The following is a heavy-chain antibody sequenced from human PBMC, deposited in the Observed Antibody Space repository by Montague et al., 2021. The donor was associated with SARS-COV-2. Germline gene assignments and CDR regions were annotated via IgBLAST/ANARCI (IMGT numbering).Heavy chain of an antibody. J-gene: IGHJ5*02. CDR2: IDPSDSYA. CDR3: AREDLNWFDP. CDR1: GYTFINSW. V-gene: IGHV5-10-1*01. Sequence: QSGAEVKTPGESLRISCQASGYTFINSWIIWVRQMPGKGLEWMGRIDPSDSYATYSPSLQGHVTISADKSINTAYLQWRSLKTSDTAIYYCAREDLNWFDPWGQGTLVTVSS.